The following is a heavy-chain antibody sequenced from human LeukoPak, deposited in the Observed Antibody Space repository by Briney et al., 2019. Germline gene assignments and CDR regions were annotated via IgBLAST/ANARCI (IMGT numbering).Heavy chain of an antibody. D-gene: IGHD6-19*01. V-gene: IGHV3-7*01. J-gene: IGHJ5*02. Sequence: GGSLRLSCTVTGFTITNYWMTWVRQAPGKGLECVAYIKGDGSEKNYVDSVKGRFSISRDNAKNPLYLQMNSLRAEDTAIYYCVRQAGVSWGQGTLVTVSS. CDR2: IKGDGSEK. CDR3: VRQAGVS. CDR1: GFTITNYW.